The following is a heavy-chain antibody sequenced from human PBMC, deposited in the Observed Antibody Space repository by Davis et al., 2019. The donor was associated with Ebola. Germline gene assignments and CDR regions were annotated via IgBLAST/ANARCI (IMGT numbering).Heavy chain of an antibody. CDR1: GASITSYF. J-gene: IGHJ5*02. CDR3: ARANWNYGWVLDL. V-gene: IGHV4-59*01. D-gene: IGHD1-7*01. CDR2: IYYTGNT. Sequence: GSLRLSCSVSGASITSYFWSWIRQPPGKGLEWIGYIYYTGNTNFNPSLKSRVTMSVDTSNKQFSLNLRSVTTADTAVYYCARANWNYGWVLDLWGQGSLVTVSS.